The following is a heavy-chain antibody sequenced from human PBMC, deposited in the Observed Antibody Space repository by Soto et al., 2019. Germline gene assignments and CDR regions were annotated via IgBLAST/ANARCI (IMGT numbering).Heavy chain of an antibody. Sequence: SETLSLTCAVYGGSFSGYYWSWIRQPPGKGLEWIGEINHSGSTNYNPSLKSRVTISVDTSKNQFSLKLSSVTAADTAVYYCARTLVDIVATVGDDFDDWGQGTLVTGSS. J-gene: IGHJ4*02. CDR1: GGSFSGYY. CDR2: INHSGST. D-gene: IGHD5-12*01. CDR3: ARTLVDIVATVGDDFDD. V-gene: IGHV4-34*01.